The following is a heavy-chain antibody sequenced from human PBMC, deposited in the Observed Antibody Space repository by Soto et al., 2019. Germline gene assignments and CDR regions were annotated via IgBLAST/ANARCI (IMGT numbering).Heavy chain of an antibody. Sequence: ASVKVSCKASGYTFTSYYMHWGRQAPGQGLEWMGIINPSGGSTSYAQKFQGRVTMTRDTSTSTVYMELSSLRSEDTAVYYCARDYYDFWSGYSAWGYYYYYGMDVWGQGTTVTVSS. D-gene: IGHD3-3*01. J-gene: IGHJ6*02. CDR3: ARDYYDFWSGYSAWGYYYYYGMDV. CDR1: GYTFTSYY. CDR2: INPSGGST. V-gene: IGHV1-46*01.